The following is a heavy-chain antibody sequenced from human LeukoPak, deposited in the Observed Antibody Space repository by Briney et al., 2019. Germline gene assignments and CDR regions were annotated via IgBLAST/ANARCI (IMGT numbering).Heavy chain of an antibody. J-gene: IGHJ5*02. CDR2: IYHSGST. CDR3: ARAVDYGDYGWFDP. CDR1: GGSISSSNL. Sequence: PSETLSLTCAVSGGSISSSNLCRGVRQPPGKGLEWIGEIYHSGSTNYNPSLKSRVTISVDKSKNQFSLKLSSVTAADTAVYYCARAVDYGDYGWFDPWGQGTLVTVSS. D-gene: IGHD4-17*01. V-gene: IGHV4-4*02.